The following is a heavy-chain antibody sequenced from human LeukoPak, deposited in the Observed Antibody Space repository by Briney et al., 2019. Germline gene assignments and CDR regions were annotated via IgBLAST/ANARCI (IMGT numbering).Heavy chain of an antibody. Sequence: KSGGSLRLSCATSGFTFSDYYMTWIRQAPGKGLEWVSYISGSGSAIHYADSVKGRFIISRDNAKNSLYLQMNSLRAEDTAVYYCARDSGSGSYYKSFAFDIWGQGTMVTVSS. J-gene: IGHJ3*02. D-gene: IGHD3-10*01. CDR1: GFTFSDYY. CDR2: ISGSGSAI. V-gene: IGHV3-11*04. CDR3: ARDSGSGSYYKSFAFDI.